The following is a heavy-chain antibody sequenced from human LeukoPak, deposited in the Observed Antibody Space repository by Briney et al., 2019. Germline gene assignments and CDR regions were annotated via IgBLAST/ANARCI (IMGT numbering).Heavy chain of an antibody. Sequence: ASVKVSCKTSGYTFNSYTICWVRQAPGQGLEWMGWINTNTGNPRYAQDYTGRFVFSLDTSVSTTYLQISRLKAEDTAVYYCASGPSYSGSNEYFDSWGQGTLVTVSS. J-gene: IGHJ4*02. CDR3: ASGPSYSGSNEYFDS. D-gene: IGHD1-26*01. CDR1: GYTFNSYT. CDR2: INTNTGNP. V-gene: IGHV7-4-1*02.